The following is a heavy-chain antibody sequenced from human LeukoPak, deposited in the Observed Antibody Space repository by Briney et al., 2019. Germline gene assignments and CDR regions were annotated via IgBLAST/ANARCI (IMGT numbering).Heavy chain of an antibody. CDR3: ARGSKYPWFDP. J-gene: IGHJ5*02. CDR2: ISSSSSTI. Sequence: GGSLRLSCAASGFTFSSYSMNWVRQAPGKGLEWVSYISSSSSTIYYADSVKGRFTISRDNAKNSLYLQMNSLRAEDTAVYYRARGSKYPWFDPWGQGTLVTVSS. V-gene: IGHV3-48*01. CDR1: GFTFSSYS. D-gene: IGHD2-2*01.